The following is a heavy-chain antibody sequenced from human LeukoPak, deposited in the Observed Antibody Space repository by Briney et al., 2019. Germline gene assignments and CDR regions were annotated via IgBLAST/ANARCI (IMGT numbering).Heavy chain of an antibody. CDR3: EKDRDYLWGSSSPLDY. CDR1: GFAFSSFA. V-gene: IGHV3-23*01. Sequence: GGSLRLSCAASGFAFSSFAMSWVRQAPGKGLEWVSAVGGSGDNTYYADSVKGRFTISRDNSKNTLYLQMKSLRADDTAIYYCEKDRDYLWGSSSPLDYCGQGTLVTVSS. CDR2: VGGSGDNT. D-gene: IGHD3-16*01. J-gene: IGHJ4*02.